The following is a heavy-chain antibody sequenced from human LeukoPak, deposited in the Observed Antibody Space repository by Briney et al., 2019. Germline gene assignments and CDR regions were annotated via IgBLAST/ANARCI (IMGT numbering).Heavy chain of an antibody. CDR1: GYSFTGYY. Sequence: ASVKVSCKASGYSFTGYYMHWVRQAPGQGLEWMGIINPSGGSTSYAQKFQGRVTMTRDMSTSTVYMELSSLRSEDTAVYYCARECVVGTSYYYYMDVWGKGTTVTVSS. J-gene: IGHJ6*03. CDR3: ARECVVGTSYYYYMDV. CDR2: INPSGGST. D-gene: IGHD2-2*01. V-gene: IGHV1-46*01.